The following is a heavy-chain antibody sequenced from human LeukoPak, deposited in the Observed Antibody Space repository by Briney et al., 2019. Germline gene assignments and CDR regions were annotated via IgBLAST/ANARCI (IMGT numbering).Heavy chain of an antibody. Sequence: SETLSLTCTVSGGSISSYYWSWIRQPPGKGLEWIGYIYYSGSTNYNPSLKSRVTISVDTSKNQFSLKLSSVTAADTAVYCCARLGRRGSYFDYWGQGTLVAVSS. CDR2: IYYSGST. CDR3: ARLGRRGSYFDY. D-gene: IGHD3-10*01. V-gene: IGHV4-59*08. CDR1: GGSISSYY. J-gene: IGHJ4*02.